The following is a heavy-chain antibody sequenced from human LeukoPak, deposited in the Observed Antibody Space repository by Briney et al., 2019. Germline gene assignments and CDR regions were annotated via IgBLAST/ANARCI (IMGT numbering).Heavy chain of an antibody. J-gene: IGHJ4*02. CDR1: GFTFSSYW. CDR3: ARPYYYDSSGIYDY. D-gene: IGHD3-22*01. CDR2: IKQDGSEK. Sequence: GGSLRLSCAASGFTFSSYWMSWVRQAPGKGLEWVANIKQDGSEKYYVDSVKGRFTISRDNAKNSLYLQMNSLRAEDTAVYYCARPYYYDSSGIYDYWGQGTLVTVSS. V-gene: IGHV3-7*01.